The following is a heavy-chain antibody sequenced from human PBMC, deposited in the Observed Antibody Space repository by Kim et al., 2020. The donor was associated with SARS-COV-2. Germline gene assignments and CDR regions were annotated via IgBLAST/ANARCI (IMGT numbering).Heavy chain of an antibody. Sequence: RFTISRDNSKNTLYLQMNSLRAEDTAVYYCARDPVYCSSTSCSPGGYFDYWGQGTLVTVSS. V-gene: IGHV3-30*07. D-gene: IGHD2-2*01. CDR3: ARDPVYCSSTSCSPGGYFDY. J-gene: IGHJ4*02.